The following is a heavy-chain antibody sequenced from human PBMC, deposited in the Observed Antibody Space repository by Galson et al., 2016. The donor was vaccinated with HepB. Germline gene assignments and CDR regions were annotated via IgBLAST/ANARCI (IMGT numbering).Heavy chain of an antibody. CDR3: ARPPHSSSLLFSHKNRRTLTFYV. Sequence: SLRLSCAASGITFSDSYMAWIRQAPGKGLEWLSYISSSGSTIYYADSVKGRFTISRDNAKNSLYLQMNSLRDEDTAVYYCARPPHSSSLLFSHKNRRTLTFYVWGQGTTVTVSS. CDR1: GITFSDSY. CDR2: ISSSGSTI. V-gene: IGHV3-11*04. D-gene: IGHD6-6*01. J-gene: IGHJ6*02.